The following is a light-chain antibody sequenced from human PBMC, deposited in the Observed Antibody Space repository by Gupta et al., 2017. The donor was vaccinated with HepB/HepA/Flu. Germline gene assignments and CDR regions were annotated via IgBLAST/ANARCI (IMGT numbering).Light chain of an antibody. V-gene: IGKV1-5*03. CDR1: QSVSHW. J-gene: IGKJ1*01. CDR3: QQNNSYSET. Sequence: DIQMTQSPSTLSASVGDRVTITCRASQSVSHWLAWYQQKPGQAPRLLIQRSSKLESGVPSRFRGSGSGTEFTLTISSLQPDDFATYYCQQNNSYSETFGQGTKVEI. CDR2: RSS.